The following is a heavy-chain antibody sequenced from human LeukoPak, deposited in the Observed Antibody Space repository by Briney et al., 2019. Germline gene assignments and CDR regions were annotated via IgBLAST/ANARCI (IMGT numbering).Heavy chain of an antibody. Sequence: QTGGSLRLSCAASGFTFSSYGMHWVCQAPGKGLEWVAVISYDGSNKYYADSVKGRFTISRDNSKNTLYLQMNSLRAEDTAVYYCPLRGPYGDYFSFDYWGQGTLVTVSS. J-gene: IGHJ4*02. CDR2: ISYDGSNK. CDR3: PLRGPYGDYFSFDY. D-gene: IGHD4-17*01. V-gene: IGHV3-30*03. CDR1: GFTFSSYG.